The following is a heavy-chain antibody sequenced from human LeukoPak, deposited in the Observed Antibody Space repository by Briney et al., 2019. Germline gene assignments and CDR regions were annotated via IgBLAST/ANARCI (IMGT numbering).Heavy chain of an antibody. CDR2: IYYSGST. V-gene: IGHV4-39*07. Sequence: SETLSLTCTVSGGSISSSSYYWGWIRQPPGKGLEWIGSIYYSGSTYYNPSLKSRVTTSVDTSKNQFSLKLSSVTAADTAVYYCARVGSSSWYYFDYWGQGTLVTVSS. D-gene: IGHD6-13*01. J-gene: IGHJ4*02. CDR1: GGSISSSSYY. CDR3: ARVGSSSWYYFDY.